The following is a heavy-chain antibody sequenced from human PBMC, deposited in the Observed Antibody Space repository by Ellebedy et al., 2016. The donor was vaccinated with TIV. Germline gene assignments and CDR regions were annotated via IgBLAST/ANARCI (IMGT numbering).Heavy chain of an antibody. J-gene: IGHJ4*02. V-gene: IGHV3-30*03. CDR2: ISYHGETK. CDR1: GFTFSTHS. CDR3: ARERDYGDLALGTRFDY. Sequence: GGSLRLXXAASGFTFSTHSMHWFRQAPGKGLEWVAVISYHGETKYYADSLKGRFTISRDNSKNTLFLQLNSLRPEDTAVYYCARERDYGDLALGTRFDYWGQGTLVTVSS. D-gene: IGHD4-17*01.